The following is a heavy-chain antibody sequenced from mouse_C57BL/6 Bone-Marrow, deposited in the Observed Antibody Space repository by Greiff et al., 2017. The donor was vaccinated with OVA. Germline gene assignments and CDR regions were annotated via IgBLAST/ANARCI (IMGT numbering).Heavy chain of an antibody. CDR1: GFTFSDYY. CDR3: ARGGLWYFDV. V-gene: IGHV5-12*01. D-gene: IGHD3-3*01. J-gene: IGHJ1*03. Sequence: EVMLVESGGGLVQPGGSLKLSCAASGFTFSDYYMYWVRQTPEKRLEWVAYISNGGGSTYYPDTVKGRFTISRDNAKNTLYLQMSRLKSEDTAMYYCARGGLWYFDVWGTGTTVTVSS. CDR2: ISNGGGST.